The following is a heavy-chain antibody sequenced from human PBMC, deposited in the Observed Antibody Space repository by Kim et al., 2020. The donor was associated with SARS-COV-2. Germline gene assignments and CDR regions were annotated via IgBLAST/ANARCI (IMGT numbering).Heavy chain of an antibody. J-gene: IGHJ5*02. CDR2: IIPIFGTA. Sequence: SVKVSCKASGGTFSSYAISWVRQAPGQGFEWMGGIIPIFGTANYAQKFQGRVTITADESTSTAYMELSSLRSEDTAVYYCARDSGYCSSTSCYVPWFDPWGQGTLVTVSS. D-gene: IGHD2-2*01. CDR3: ARDSGYCSSTSCYVPWFDP. V-gene: IGHV1-69*13. CDR1: GGTFSSYA.